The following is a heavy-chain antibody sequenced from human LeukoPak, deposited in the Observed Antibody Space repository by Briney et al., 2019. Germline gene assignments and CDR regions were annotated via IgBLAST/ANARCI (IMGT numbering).Heavy chain of an antibody. J-gene: IGHJ6*02. CDR2: FGPEDRKI. V-gene: IGHV1-24*01. D-gene: IGHD5-12*01. CDR3: ATVRWLRQMNDYYYAMDV. CDR1: GYTLTKLS. Sequence: ASVKVSCKVSGYTLTKLSMHWVRQAPGKGLEWMGGFGPEDRKIIYAQKFQGRVTMTEDTSEDTTYMELNSLRSDDTAVYYCATVRWLRQMNDYYYAMDVWGQGTTVTVSS.